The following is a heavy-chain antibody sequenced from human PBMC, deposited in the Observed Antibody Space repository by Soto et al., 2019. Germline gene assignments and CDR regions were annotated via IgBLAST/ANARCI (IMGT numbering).Heavy chain of an antibody. CDR3: ARDSYGSGSSPDGMDV. CDR1: GFTFSSYE. CDR2: ISSSGSTI. Sequence: PGGSLRLSCAASGFTFSSYEMNWVRQAPGKGLEWVSYISSSGSTIYYADSVKGRFTISRDNAKNSLYLQMNSLRAEDTAVYYCARDSYGSGSSPDGMDVWGQGTKVTVYS. D-gene: IGHD3-10*01. V-gene: IGHV3-48*03. J-gene: IGHJ6*02.